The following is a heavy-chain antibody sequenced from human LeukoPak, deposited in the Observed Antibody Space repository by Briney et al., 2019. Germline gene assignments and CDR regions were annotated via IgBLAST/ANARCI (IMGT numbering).Heavy chain of an antibody. Sequence: ASVKVSCKASGYTFTSYGISWVRQAPGQGLEWMGWISAYNGNTNYAQKLQGRVTMTTDTSTSTAYMELRSLRSDDTAVYYCAREDYSSSWFFAQRGGHKKLGMDVWGQGTTVTVSS. J-gene: IGHJ6*02. D-gene: IGHD6-13*01. CDR3: AREDYSSSWFFAQRGGHKKLGMDV. V-gene: IGHV1-18*01. CDR2: ISAYNGNT. CDR1: GYTFTSYG.